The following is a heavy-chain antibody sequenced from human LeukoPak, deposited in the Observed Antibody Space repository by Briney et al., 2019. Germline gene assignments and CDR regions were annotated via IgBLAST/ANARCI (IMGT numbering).Heavy chain of an antibody. D-gene: IGHD1-14*01. J-gene: IGHJ4*02. Sequence: GGSLRLSCAASGFTFSSYAMSWVRQAPGKGLEWVSAISGSGGSTYYADSVKGRFTISRDNSKNTLSLQMNSLRAEDTAVYYCASLMSRVIVTGDFDNWGQGTLVTVSS. CDR3: ASLMSRVIVTGDFDN. CDR1: GFTFSSYA. V-gene: IGHV3-23*01. CDR2: ISGSGGST.